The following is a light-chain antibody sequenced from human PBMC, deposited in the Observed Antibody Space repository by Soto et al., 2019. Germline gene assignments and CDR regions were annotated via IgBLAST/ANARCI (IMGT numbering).Light chain of an antibody. J-gene: IGKJ4*01. CDR2: AAS. Sequence: DIQMAQSPSSLSASVGDRVTITCRASQSVSNYLSWYQQKAGRAPKLLIYAASSLQSGVPSRFSGGGSGRDFTLDISSLQPEDFATYYCQQTYSFPLTFGGGTKVDIK. V-gene: IGKV1-39*01. CDR1: QSVSNY. CDR3: QQTYSFPLT.